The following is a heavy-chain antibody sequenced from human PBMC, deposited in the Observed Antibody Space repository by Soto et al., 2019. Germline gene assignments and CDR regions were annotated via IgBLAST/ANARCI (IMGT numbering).Heavy chain of an antibody. V-gene: IGHV3-9*01. Sequence: GGSLRLSCAASGFTFDDYAMHWVRQAPGKGLEWVSGISWNSGSIGYADSVKGRFTISRDNAKNSLYLQMNSLRAEDTALYYCAKDTIHESAFDIWGQGTMVTVSS. CDR3: AKDTIHESAFDI. CDR1: GFTFDDYA. J-gene: IGHJ3*02. CDR2: ISWNSGSI.